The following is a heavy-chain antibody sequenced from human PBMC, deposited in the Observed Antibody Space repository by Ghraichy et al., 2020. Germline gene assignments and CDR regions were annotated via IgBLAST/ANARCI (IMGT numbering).Heavy chain of an antibody. J-gene: IGHJ6*03. Sequence: SETLSLTCAVSGGSISSSSYYWAWIRQPPGKGLESIGSIYYSGGTYYNPSLKSRVTISVDTSKNQFSLKLSSVTAADTAVYYCARLGARGYYYYYMDVWGKGTTVTVPS. D-gene: IGHD3-16*01. V-gene: IGHV4-39*01. CDR2: IYYSGGT. CDR3: ARLGARGYYYYYMDV. CDR1: GGSISSSSYY.